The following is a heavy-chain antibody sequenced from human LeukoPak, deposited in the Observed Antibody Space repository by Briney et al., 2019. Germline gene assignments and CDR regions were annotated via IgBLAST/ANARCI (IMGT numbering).Heavy chain of an antibody. V-gene: IGHV3-23*01. Sequence: GGSLRLSCAASGFSFSSYAMSWVRQGPGKGLEWVSAISGSGGSTYYADSVKGRFTISRDNSKNTLYLQMNSLRAEDTAVYYCAKGSSSWYDNEHYWGQGTLVTVSS. D-gene: IGHD6-13*01. CDR2: ISGSGGST. J-gene: IGHJ4*02. CDR3: AKGSSSWYDNEHY. CDR1: GFSFSSYA.